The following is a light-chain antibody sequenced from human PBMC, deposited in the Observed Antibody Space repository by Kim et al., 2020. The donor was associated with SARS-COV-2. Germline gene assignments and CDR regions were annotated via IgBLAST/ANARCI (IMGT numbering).Light chain of an antibody. CDR1: QNINSY. CDR2: HAS. V-gene: IGKV3-11*01. J-gene: IGKJ5*01. Sequence: PAESATLSCRASQNINSYLAWYQQQPGQAPRLLVYHASTRATDIPARFSGSGSGTDFTLTISSLEPEDFAVYYCQQRNSRPPGITFGQGTRLEIK. CDR3: QQRNSRPPGIT.